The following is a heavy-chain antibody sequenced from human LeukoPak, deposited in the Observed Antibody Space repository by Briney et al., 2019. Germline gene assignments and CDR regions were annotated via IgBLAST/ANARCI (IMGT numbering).Heavy chain of an antibody. D-gene: IGHD2-2*01. CDR2: ISYSGST. V-gene: IGHV4-39*01. CDR1: GDSISSSTYY. Sequence: SETLSLTCTVSGDSISSSTYYWGWIRRHPGEGLEWIGSISYSGSTYYNPSLNSRVTISVDTSKNQFSLKVNSVTAADTAVYYCARQAPAANYFDYWGQGTLVTVSS. CDR3: ARQAPAANYFDY. J-gene: IGHJ4*02.